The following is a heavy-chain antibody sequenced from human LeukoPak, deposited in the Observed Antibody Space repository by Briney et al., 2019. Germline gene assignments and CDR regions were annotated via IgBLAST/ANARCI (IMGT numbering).Heavy chain of an antibody. J-gene: IGHJ4*02. CDR3: ARDPITVVPAAIAPPSFDY. CDR2: INPNSGGT. Sequence: ASVKVSCKASGYTFTGHYMHWVRQAPGQGLEWMGWINPNSGGTNYAQKFQGRVTMTRDTSISTAYMELSRLRSDDTAVYYCARDPITVVPAAIAPPSFDYWGQGTLVT. D-gene: IGHD2-2*01. V-gene: IGHV1-2*02. CDR1: GYTFTGHY.